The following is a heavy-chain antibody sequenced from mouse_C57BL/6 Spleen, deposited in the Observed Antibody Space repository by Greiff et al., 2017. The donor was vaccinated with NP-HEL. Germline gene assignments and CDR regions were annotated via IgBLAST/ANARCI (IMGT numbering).Heavy chain of an antibody. CDR1: GFTFSDYG. Sequence: EVKLVESGGGLVKPGGSLKLSCAASGFTFSDYGMHWVRQAPEKGLEWVAYISSGSSTIYYADTVKGRFTISRDNAKNTLFLQMTSLRSEDTAMYYCARSRGYYGSSSFAYWGQGTLVTVSA. CDR3: ARSRGYYGSSSFAY. CDR2: ISSGSSTI. V-gene: IGHV5-17*01. J-gene: IGHJ3*01. D-gene: IGHD1-1*01.